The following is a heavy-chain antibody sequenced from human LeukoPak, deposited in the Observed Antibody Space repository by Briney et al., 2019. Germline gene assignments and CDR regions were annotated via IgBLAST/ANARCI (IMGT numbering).Heavy chain of an antibody. CDR3: VVGGSGSFFFDY. J-gene: IGHJ4*02. CDR1: GFSFSSYT. V-gene: IGHV3-21*01. CDR2: ISGSSAYI. Sequence: PGGSLRLSCAASGFSFSSYTMNWVRQAPGKGLGWVSSISGSSAYIYYADSVKGRFTIFRDNTNKSLYLQMNSLRVEDTAMYYCVVGGSGSFFFDYWGQGILVTVSS. D-gene: IGHD3-10*01.